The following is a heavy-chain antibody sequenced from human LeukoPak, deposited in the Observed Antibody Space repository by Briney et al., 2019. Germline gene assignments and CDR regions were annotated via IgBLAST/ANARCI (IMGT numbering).Heavy chain of an antibody. CDR2: IRYDGRNK. D-gene: IGHD3/OR15-3a*01. CDR3: AKGGLTSRDYYFDY. V-gene: IGHV3-30*02. CDR1: GLTSSNYG. Sequence: GGSLRLSCAAAGLTSSNYGMHWVRQGPGKGLQWVAYIRYDGRNKYSADSVKGRFTISRDNSKNTLYLQMNSLRAEDTAVYYCAKGGLTSRDYYFDYWGQGTLVTASS. J-gene: IGHJ4*02.